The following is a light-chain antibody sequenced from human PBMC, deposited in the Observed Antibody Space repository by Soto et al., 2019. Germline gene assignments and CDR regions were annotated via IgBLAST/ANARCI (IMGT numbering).Light chain of an antibody. CDR3: HSYDRRLTGV. CDR1: SSNIGAGYD. V-gene: IGLV1-40*01. J-gene: IGLJ2*01. CDR2: TNN. Sequence: QAVVTQPPSVSGAPGQRVTISCTGSSSNIGAGYDVHWYQQLPGTAPKLLIYTNNNRPSGVPDRFSGSKSGTSASLAISGLQAEDEADYYCHSYDRRLTGVFGGGTKVTVL.